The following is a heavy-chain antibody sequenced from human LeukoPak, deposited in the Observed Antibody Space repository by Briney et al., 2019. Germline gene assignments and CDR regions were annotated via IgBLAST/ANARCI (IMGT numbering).Heavy chain of an antibody. D-gene: IGHD6-19*01. CDR3: GRRGIPVAAPDY. V-gene: IGHV1-46*01. Sequence: ASVKVSCKASGYTFTSYYMHWVRQAPGQGLEWMGIINPSGGSTSYAQKFQGRVTMTRDTSTSTVYMELSSLRSEDRAVYSGGRRGIPVAAPDYWGREPWSPSPQ. CDR2: INPSGGST. J-gene: IGHJ4*02. CDR1: GYTFTSYY.